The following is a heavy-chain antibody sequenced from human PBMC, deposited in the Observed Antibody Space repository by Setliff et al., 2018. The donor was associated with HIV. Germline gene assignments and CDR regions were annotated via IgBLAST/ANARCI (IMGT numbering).Heavy chain of an antibody. D-gene: IGHD5-12*01. CDR3: ARGDSGYSGYDYFDY. V-gene: IGHV4-39*07. Sequence: SISSSSYYWGWIRQPPGKGLEWIGSIYYSGSTYYNPSLKSRVTISVDTSKNQFSLKLSSVTAADTAVYYCARGDSGYSGYDYFDYWGQGTLVTVSS. J-gene: IGHJ4*02. CDR2: IYYSGST. CDR1: SISSSSYY.